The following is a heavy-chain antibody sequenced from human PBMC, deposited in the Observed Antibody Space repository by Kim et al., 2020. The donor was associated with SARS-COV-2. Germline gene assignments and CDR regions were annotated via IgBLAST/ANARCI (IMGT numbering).Heavy chain of an antibody. CDR1: GFTFSSYS. Sequence: GGSLRLSCAASGFTFSSYSMNWVRQAPGKGLEWVSSISSSSSYIYYADSVKGRFTISRDNAKNSLYLQMNSLRAEDTAVYYCARAGVVVVAAKNYYYGMDVWGQGTTVTVSS. D-gene: IGHD2-15*01. CDR2: ISSSSSYI. V-gene: IGHV3-21*01. CDR3: ARAGVVVVAAKNYYYGMDV. J-gene: IGHJ6*02.